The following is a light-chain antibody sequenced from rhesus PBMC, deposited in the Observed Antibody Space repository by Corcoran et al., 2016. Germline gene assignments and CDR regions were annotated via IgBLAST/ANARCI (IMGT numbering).Light chain of an antibody. CDR3: QQDYSWPLT. V-gene: IGKV3-42*01. J-gene: IGKJ4*01. CDR2: GAS. CDR1: QRVSSS. Sequence: EIVMTQSPATLSLSPGERATLSCRASQRVSSSLAWYQQKPGQAPKLLSYGASSRATGTPDRFSGSGSGTVFTLTISCLEPEDVGVYYCQQDYSWPLTFGGGTKVELK.